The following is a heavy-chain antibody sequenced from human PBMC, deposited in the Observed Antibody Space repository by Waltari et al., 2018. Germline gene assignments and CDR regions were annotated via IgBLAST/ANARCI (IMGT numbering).Heavy chain of an antibody. CDR2: SIPSFGKA. D-gene: IGHD1-26*01. CDR3: ARQDSGSYDTLRKNWFDP. J-gene: IGHJ5*02. CDR1: GGTFSSYA. Sequence: QVQLVQSGAEVKKPGSSVKVSCKASGGTFSSYALSWVRQAPGQGLEWMGGVGGSIPSFGKANYAQKFQGRVKITADKSTSTAYRGLSSLRSEDTAVYYCARQDSGSYDTLRKNWFDPWGQGTLVTVSS. V-gene: IGHV1-69*14.